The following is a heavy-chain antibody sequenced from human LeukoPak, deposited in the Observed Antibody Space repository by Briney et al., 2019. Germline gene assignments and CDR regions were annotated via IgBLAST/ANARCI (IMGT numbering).Heavy chain of an antibody. D-gene: IGHD6-6*01. V-gene: IGHV4-59*01. CDR3: ARGTWSSSIAY. CDR2: IYYSGST. J-gene: IGHJ4*02. CDR1: GGSISSYY. Sequence: SETLSLTCTVSGGSISSYYWSWIRQPPGKGLEWIGYIYYSGSTNYNPSLKSRVTISVDTSKNQFSLKLSSVTAADTAVYYCARGTWSSSIAYWGQGTLVTVSS.